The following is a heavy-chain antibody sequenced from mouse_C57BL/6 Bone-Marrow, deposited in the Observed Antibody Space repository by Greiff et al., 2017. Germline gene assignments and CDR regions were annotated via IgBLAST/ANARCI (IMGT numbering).Heavy chain of an antibody. CDR2: IDPSNSYT. D-gene: IGHD2-14*01. CDR1: GYTFTNYW. Sequence: QVQLQQPGAELVMPGASVKLSCKASGYTFTNYWMHWVKQRPGQGLEWIGEIDPSNSYTNYNQKFKGKSTLTVDKSSSTAYMQLSSLTSEDSAVYYCARGGRVRPPFDYWGQGTTLTVSS. CDR3: ARGGRVRPPFDY. V-gene: IGHV1-69*01. J-gene: IGHJ2*01.